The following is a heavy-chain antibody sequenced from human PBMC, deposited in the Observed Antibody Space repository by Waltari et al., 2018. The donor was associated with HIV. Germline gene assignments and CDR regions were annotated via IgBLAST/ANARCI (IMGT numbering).Heavy chain of an antibody. J-gene: IGHJ6*02. CDR3: VKEGGYCSGGRCYYYGMDV. V-gene: IGHV3-64D*06. CDR2: ISNNGHST. Sequence: EVQLVESGGGLVQPGGSLRLSCSASGFTFSSYALHWVRQAPGKGLEYVSAISNNGHSTYYADSVKGRFTISRDNSKNTLNLQSSLRAEDTAVYYCVKEGGYCSGGRCYYYGMDVWGQGTTVTVSS. D-gene: IGHD2-15*01. CDR1: GFTFSSYA.